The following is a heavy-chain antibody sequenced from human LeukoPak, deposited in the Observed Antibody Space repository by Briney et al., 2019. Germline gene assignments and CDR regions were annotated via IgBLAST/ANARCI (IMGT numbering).Heavy chain of an antibody. CDR2: INHTGST. CDR1: GGSFSGYY. Sequence: SETLSLTCAVYGGSFSGYYWSWIRQPPGKGLEWIGDINHTGSTNYNPSLKSRVTISVDTSKNQFSLKLSSVTAADTAVYYCAREVYYYDSSGSLNWFDPWGQGTLVTVSS. J-gene: IGHJ5*02. V-gene: IGHV4-34*01. CDR3: AREVYYYDSSGSLNWFDP. D-gene: IGHD3-22*01.